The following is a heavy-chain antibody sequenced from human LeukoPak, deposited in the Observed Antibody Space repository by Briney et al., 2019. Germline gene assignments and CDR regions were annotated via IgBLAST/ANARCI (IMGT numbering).Heavy chain of an antibody. CDR1: GFTFSSFG. Sequence: GGSLRLSCAASGFTFSSFGMNWVRQAPGKGLEWVSSISSSSSYIYYADSVKGRFTISRDNSKNTLYLQMNSLRAEDTAVYYCAKEGVVGATFDYWGQGTLVTVSS. J-gene: IGHJ4*02. V-gene: IGHV3-21*01. CDR2: ISSSSSYI. CDR3: AKEGVVGATFDY. D-gene: IGHD1-26*01.